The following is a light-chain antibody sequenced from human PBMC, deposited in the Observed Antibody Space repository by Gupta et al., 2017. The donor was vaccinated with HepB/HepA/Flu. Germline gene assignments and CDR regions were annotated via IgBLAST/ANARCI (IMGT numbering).Light chain of an antibody. CDR3: SSYTSSSTGV. V-gene: IGLV2-14*03. CDR1: SSDVGGYNY. J-gene: IGLJ1*01. Sequence: QSALTQPAPVSGSPGQSITISCTGTSSDVGGYNYVSWYQQHPGKAPKLMIYDVSDRPSGVSNRFSGSKSGNTASLTISGLQADDEADYYCSSYTSSSTGVFGTGTKVTVL. CDR2: DVS.